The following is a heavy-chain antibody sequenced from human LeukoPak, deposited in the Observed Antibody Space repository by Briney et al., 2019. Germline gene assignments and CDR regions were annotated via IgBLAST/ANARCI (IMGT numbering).Heavy chain of an antibody. J-gene: IGHJ4*02. V-gene: IGHV4-59*01. Sequence: PSETLSLTCTVSGGSISSYYWSWIRQPPGKGLEWIGYIYYSGSTNYNPSLKSRVTISVDTSKNQFSLKLSSVTAADTAVYYCAGGEAAAGTSFDYWGQGTLVTVSS. CDR2: IYYSGST. CDR3: AGGEAAAGTSFDY. D-gene: IGHD6-13*01. CDR1: GGSISSYY.